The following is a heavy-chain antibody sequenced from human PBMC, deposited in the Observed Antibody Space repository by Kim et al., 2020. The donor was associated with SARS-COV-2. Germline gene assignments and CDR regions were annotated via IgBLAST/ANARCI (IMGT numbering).Heavy chain of an antibody. CDR1: GFTFSAYA. V-gene: IGHV3-23*01. CDR2: IRGSDGST. D-gene: IGHD3-22*01. CDR3: AKHFGSSGSGFQH. Sequence: GGSLRLSCAASGFTFSAYAMSWVRQAPGEGLVWVSGIRGSDGSTDYADSVKGRFIISRDNSKNTLHLQMNSLRAEDTAVYYCAKHFGSSGSGFQHCGQGT. J-gene: IGHJ1*01.